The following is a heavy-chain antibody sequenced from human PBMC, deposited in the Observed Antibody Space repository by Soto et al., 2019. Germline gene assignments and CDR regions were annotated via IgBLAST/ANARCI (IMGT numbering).Heavy chain of an antibody. CDR3: ALSPTDIVVVPAALGWFDP. J-gene: IGHJ5*02. Sequence: PSETLSLTCTVSGGSISSYYWSWIRQPPGKGLEWIGYIYYSGSTNYNPSLKSRVTISVDTSKNQFSLKLNSVTAADTAVYYCALSPTDIVVVPAALGWFDPWGQGTLVTVSS. CDR2: IYYSGST. D-gene: IGHD2-2*01. CDR1: GGSISSYY. V-gene: IGHV4-59*01.